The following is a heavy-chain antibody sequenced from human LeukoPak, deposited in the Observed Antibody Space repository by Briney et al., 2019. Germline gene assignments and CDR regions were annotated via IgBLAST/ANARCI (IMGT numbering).Heavy chain of an antibody. J-gene: IGHJ4*02. CDR1: GFTFSSYS. Sequence: GGSLRLSCAASGFTFSSYSMNWVRQAPGKGLEWVSYISSSSSTIYYAVSVKGRFTISRDNAKNSLYLQMNSLRAEDTAVYYCARDNRRDGYNPWGQGTLVTVSS. V-gene: IGHV3-48*04. D-gene: IGHD5-24*01. CDR2: ISSSSSTI. CDR3: ARDNRRDGYNP.